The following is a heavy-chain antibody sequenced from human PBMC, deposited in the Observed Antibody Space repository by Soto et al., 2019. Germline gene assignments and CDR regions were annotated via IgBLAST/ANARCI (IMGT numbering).Heavy chain of an antibody. CDR3: ARGKFTFGGVIVPFDY. CDR2: INHSGST. V-gene: IGHV4-34*01. CDR1: GGSFSGYY. D-gene: IGHD3-16*02. Sequence: QVQLQQWGAGLLKPSETLSLTCAVYGGSFSGYYWSWIRQPPGKGLEWIGEINHSGSTNYNPSLKSRVTISVDTSKNQFSLKLSSVTAADTAVYYCARGKFTFGGVIVPFDYWGQGTLVTVSS. J-gene: IGHJ4*02.